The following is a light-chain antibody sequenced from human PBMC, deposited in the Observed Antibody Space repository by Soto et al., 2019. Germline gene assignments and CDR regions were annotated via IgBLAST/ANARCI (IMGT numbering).Light chain of an antibody. J-gene: IGLJ2*01. V-gene: IGLV2-8*01. CDR1: SSDVGGYNY. CDR2: EVS. Sequence: QSALTQPPSASGSPGQSVTISCTGTSSDVGGYNYVSWYHQHPGEAPKLMISEVSKRPSGVPDRFSGSKSGNTASLTVSGLQAEDEADYYCSSFAGNNNVVFGGGTKVTVL. CDR3: SSFAGNNNVV.